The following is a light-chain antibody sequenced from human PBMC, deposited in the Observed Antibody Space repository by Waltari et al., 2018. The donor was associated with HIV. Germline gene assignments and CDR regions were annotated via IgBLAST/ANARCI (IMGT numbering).Light chain of an antibody. CDR3: QQYDSSWGT. CDR1: QSFSSSY. V-gene: IGKV3-20*01. J-gene: IGKJ2*02. Sequence: EIVLTQSPGTLSLSPGERATLSCRASQSFSSSYLAWYQQKPGQAPRLLISGASSRASGIPERFSGSGSGTDFTLTISRLEPEDFAVYYCQQYDSSWGTFGQGTKLEIK. CDR2: GAS.